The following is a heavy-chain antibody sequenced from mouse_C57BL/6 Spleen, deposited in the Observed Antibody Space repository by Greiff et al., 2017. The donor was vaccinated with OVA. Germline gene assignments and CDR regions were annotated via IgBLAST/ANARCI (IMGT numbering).Heavy chain of an antibody. CDR2: INYDGSST. D-gene: IGHD2-5*01. CDR1: GFTFSDYY. J-gene: IGHJ4*01. CDR3: AREGSNYDAMGY. V-gene: IGHV5-16*01. Sequence: VQLKESEGGLVQPGSSMKLSCTASGFTFSDYYMAWVRQVPEKGLEWVANINYDGSSTYYLDSLKSRFIISRDNAKNILYLQMSSLKSEDTATYYCAREGSNYDAMGYWGQGTSVTVSS.